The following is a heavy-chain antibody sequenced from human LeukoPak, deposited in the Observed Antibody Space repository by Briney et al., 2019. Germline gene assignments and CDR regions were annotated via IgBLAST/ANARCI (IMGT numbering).Heavy chain of an antibody. Sequence: GASVKVSCKASGGTFSSYAISWVRQAPGQGLEWMGGIIPIFGTANYAQKFQGRVTITADESTSTAYMELSSLRSEDTAVYYCARPLGSFDAFDIWDQGTMVTVSS. D-gene: IGHD1-26*01. J-gene: IGHJ3*02. CDR2: IIPIFGTA. CDR1: GGTFSSYA. V-gene: IGHV1-69*13. CDR3: ARPLGSFDAFDI.